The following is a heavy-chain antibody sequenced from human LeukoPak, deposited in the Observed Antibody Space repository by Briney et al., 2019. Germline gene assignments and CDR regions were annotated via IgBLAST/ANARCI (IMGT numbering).Heavy chain of an antibody. CDR1: GYTFTGYY. J-gene: IGHJ5*02. CDR2: INPNSGGT. D-gene: IGHD3-9*01. V-gene: IGHV1-2*02. CDR3: ARDYYDILTGYSGSGWFDP. Sequence: GASVKVSCKASGYTFTGYYMHWVRQAPGQGLEWMGRINPNSGGTNYAQKFQGRVTMTRDTSISTAYMELSRLRSDDTAVYYCARDYYDILTGYSGSGWFDPWGQGTLVTVSS.